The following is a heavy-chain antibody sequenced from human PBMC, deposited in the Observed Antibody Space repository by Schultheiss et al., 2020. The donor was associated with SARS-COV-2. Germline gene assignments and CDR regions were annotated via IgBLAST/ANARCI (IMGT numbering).Heavy chain of an antibody. CDR1: GGSFSGYY. V-gene: IGHV4-34*01. J-gene: IGHJ4*02. Sequence: GSLRLSCAVYGGSFSGYYWSWIRQPPGKGLEWIGEINHSGSTNYNPSLKSRVTISVDTSKNQFSLKLSSVTAADTAVYYCASTVGYYYDSSGYSLDYWGRGALVTVSS. D-gene: IGHD3-22*01. CDR2: INHSGST. CDR3: ASTVGYYYDSSGYSLDY.